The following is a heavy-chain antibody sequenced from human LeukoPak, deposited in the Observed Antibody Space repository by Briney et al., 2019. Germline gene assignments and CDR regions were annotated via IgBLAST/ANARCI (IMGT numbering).Heavy chain of an antibody. J-gene: IGHJ4*02. D-gene: IGHD2-8*01. CDR2: ISGSGGST. Sequence: PGGSLRLSCAASGFTFSSYAMSWVRQAPGKGLEWVSAISGSGGSTYYPDSVKGRFTISRDNSKNTLFLQMNSLRVEDTAVYYCARGIDYSVLFDLWGQGTLVTVSS. CDR1: GFTFSSYA. V-gene: IGHV3-23*01. CDR3: ARGIDYSVLFDL.